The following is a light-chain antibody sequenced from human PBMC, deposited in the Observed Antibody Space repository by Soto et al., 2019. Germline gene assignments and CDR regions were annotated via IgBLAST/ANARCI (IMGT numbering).Light chain of an antibody. CDR3: QSYDSSLSGLVV. V-gene: IGLV4-60*03. CDR1: SGHSSYI. Sequence: QSVLTQSSSASASLGSSVKLTCTLSSGHSSYIIAWHQQQPGKAPRYLMKLEGSGSYNKGSGVPDRFSGSSSGADRYLTISNLQSEDEADYYCQSYDSSLSGLVVFGGGTKLTVL. J-gene: IGLJ2*01. CDR2: LEGSGSY.